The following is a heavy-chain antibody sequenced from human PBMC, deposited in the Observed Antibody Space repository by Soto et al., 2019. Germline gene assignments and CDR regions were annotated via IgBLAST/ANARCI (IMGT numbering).Heavy chain of an antibody. Sequence: ASVKVSCKASGGTFSSYAISWVRQAPGQGLEWMGGIIPIFGTANYAQKFQGRVTITADESTSTAYMELSSLRSEDTAVYYCARDALDYYDSSGFWPKWFDPWGQGTLVTVSS. CDR1: GGTFSSYA. V-gene: IGHV1-69*13. CDR3: ARDALDYYDSSGFWPKWFDP. D-gene: IGHD3-22*01. CDR2: IIPIFGTA. J-gene: IGHJ5*02.